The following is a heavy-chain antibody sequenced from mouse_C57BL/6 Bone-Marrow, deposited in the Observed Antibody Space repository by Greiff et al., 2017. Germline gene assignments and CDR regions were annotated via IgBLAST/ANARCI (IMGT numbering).Heavy chain of an antibody. V-gene: IGHV14-4*01. CDR3: TIRGTTVVFDF. D-gene: IGHD1-1*02. Sequence: EVQLQQSGAELVRPGASVKLSCTASGFTFKDDYMHWVKQRPEQGLEWIGWIDPENGDTEYAAKFQGKATITVDPSSNTAYLQLSSLTSEDTAVYYCTIRGTTVVFDFWGQGTTLTVSS. CDR1: GFTFKDDY. CDR2: IDPENGDT. J-gene: IGHJ2*01.